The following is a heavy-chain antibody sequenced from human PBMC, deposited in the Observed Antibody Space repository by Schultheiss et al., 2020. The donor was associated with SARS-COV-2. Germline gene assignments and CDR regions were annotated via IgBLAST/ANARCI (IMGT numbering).Heavy chain of an antibody. J-gene: IGHJ6*02. Sequence: ASVKVSCKASGGTFSSYAISWVRQAPGQGLEWMGWISAYNGNTNYAQKLQGRVTMTTDTSTSTAYMELRSLRSDDTAVYYCARGAVVLWFGELLTSAYYYYGMDVWGQGTTVTVSS. D-gene: IGHD3-10*01. V-gene: IGHV1-18*01. CDR1: GGTFSSYA. CDR2: ISAYNGNT. CDR3: ARGAVVLWFGELLTSAYYYYGMDV.